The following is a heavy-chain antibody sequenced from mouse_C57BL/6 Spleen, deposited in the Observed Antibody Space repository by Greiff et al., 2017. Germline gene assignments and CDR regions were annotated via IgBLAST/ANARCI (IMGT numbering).Heavy chain of an antibody. CDR1: GYTFTSYW. CDR3: ARRRDAGYDGDYAMDY. D-gene: IGHD2-2*01. J-gene: IGHJ4*01. V-gene: IGHV1-55*01. CDR2: IYPGSGST. Sequence: QVQLQQPGAELVKPGASVKMSCKASGYTFTSYWITWVKQRPGQGLEWIGDIYPGSGSTNYNEKFKSKATLTVDTSSSTAYMQLNSLTSEDSAVDYYARRRDAGYDGDYAMDYWGQGTSVTVSS.